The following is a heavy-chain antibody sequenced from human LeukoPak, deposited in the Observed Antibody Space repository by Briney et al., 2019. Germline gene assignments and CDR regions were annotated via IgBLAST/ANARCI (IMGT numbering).Heavy chain of an antibody. V-gene: IGHV1-3*01. CDR3: ARGGCSSTSCYVDP. CDR2: INACNGNT. Sequence: GASVTVSCKASGYTLTSYALHWVRQAPGKRLEWMGWINACNGNTKYSQKFQGTVTITRNTSASTAYMELSSLRSEDTAVYYCARGGCSSTSCYVDPWGHGTLVTVSS. D-gene: IGHD2-2*01. CDR1: GYTLTSYA. J-gene: IGHJ5*02.